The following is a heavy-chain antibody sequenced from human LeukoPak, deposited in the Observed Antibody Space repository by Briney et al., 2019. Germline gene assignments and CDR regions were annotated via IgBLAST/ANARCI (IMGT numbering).Heavy chain of an antibody. J-gene: IGHJ4*02. CDR1: GFTFSSYA. D-gene: IGHD5-18*01. V-gene: IGHV3-30-3*01. CDR3: AREKAKYSYEPFDY. CDR2: ISYDGSNK. Sequence: GRSLRLSCAASGFTFSSYAMHWVRQAPGKGLEWVAVISYDGSNKYYADSVKGRFTISRDNSKNTLYLQMNSLRAEDTAVYYCAREKAKYSYEPFDYWGQGTLVTVSS.